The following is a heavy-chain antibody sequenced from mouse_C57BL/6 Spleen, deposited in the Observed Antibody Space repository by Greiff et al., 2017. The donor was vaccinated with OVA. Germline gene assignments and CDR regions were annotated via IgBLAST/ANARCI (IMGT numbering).Heavy chain of an antibody. D-gene: IGHD1-1*01. V-gene: IGHV1-69*01. CDR1: GYTFTSYW. CDR2: IDPSDSYT. CDR3: ARKSFITTVVEDWYFDV. Sequence: QVQLQQPGAELVMPGASVKLSCKASGYTFTSYWMHWVKQRPGQGLEWIGEIDPSDSYTNYNQKFKGKSTLTVDKSSSQAYMQLSSLTSEDSAVYYCARKSFITTVVEDWYFDVWGTGTTVTVSS. J-gene: IGHJ1*03.